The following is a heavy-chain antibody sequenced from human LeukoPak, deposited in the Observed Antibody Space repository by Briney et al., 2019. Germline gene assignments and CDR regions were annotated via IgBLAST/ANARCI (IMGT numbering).Heavy chain of an antibody. V-gene: IGHV1-46*01. CDR2: INPSGGST. Sequence: ASVKVSCKASGYTFTGYYMHWVRQAPGQGLEWMGIINPSGGSTSYEQKFQGRVTLTRDTSASTVYMDLSSLRSEDTAVYYCARDIQGTGSNIDYWGQGTLVTVSS. CDR1: GYTFTGYY. CDR3: ARDIQGTGSNIDY. D-gene: IGHD1-26*01. J-gene: IGHJ4*02.